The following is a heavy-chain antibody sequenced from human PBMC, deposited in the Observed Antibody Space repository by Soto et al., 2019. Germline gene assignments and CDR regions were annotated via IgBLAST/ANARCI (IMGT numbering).Heavy chain of an antibody. CDR1: GGFISNSDYF. J-gene: IGHJ4*02. D-gene: IGHD3-10*01. V-gene: IGHV4-30-4*01. CDR2: SSSSGNT. Sequence: SETLSLTCNVSGGFISNSDYFWSWIRQSPGKGLECIGYSSSSGNTYYNPSLRSRATLSVDRSKNQFSLRLTSVTVEDTAIYYCARGSDVLARGATFFDSWGQGSLVT. CDR3: ARGSDVLARGATFFDS.